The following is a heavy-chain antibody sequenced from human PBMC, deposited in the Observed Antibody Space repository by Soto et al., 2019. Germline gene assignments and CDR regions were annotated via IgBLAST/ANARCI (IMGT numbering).Heavy chain of an antibody. J-gene: IGHJ4*02. D-gene: IGHD1-26*01. Sequence: GGSLRLSCAASGFTFSSYSMNWVRQAPGKGLEWVSSISSSSSYIYYADSVKGRFTISRDNAKNSLYLQMNSLRAEDAAVYYCARAPLAGATSDYWGQGTLVTVSS. V-gene: IGHV3-21*01. CDR1: GFTFSSYS. CDR3: ARAPLAGATSDY. CDR2: ISSSSSYI.